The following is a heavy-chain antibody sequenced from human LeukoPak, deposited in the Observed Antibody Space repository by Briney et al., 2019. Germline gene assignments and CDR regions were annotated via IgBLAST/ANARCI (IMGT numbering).Heavy chain of an antibody. D-gene: IGHD4-17*01. CDR1: GFTLSSYG. V-gene: IGHV3-33*01. CDR2: IWYDGSNK. Sequence: GGSLRLSCAASGFTLSSYGMHWVRQAPGKGLEWVAVIWYDGSNKYYADSVKGRFTISRDNSKNTLYLQMNSLRAEDTAVYYCARENYGDYVADYWGQGTLVTVSS. J-gene: IGHJ4*02. CDR3: ARENYGDYVADY.